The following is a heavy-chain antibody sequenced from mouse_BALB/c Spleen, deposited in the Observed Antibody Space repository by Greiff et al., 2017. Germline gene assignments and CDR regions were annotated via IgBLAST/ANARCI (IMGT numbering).Heavy chain of an antibody. CDR1: GFTFSSYA. D-gene: IGHD1-1*01. J-gene: IGHJ2*01. V-gene: IGHV5-6-5*01. CDR3: ARASGSSLDD. Sequence: EVMLVESGGGLVKPGGSLKLSCAASGFTFSSYAMSWVRQTPAKRLEWVASISSGGSTYYPDSVKGRFTISRDNARNILYLQMSSLRSEDTAMYYCARASGSSLDDWGQGTTLTVSS. CDR2: ISSGGST.